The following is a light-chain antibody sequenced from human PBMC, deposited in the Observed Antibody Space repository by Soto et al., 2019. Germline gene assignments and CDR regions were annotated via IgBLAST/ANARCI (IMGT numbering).Light chain of an antibody. CDR1: QSVSSN. CDR3: QQYNNWYT. Sequence: EVVMTQSPVTLSVSPGERATLSCRASQSVSSNIAWYQHKPGQAPRLLIYGASTRATGIPARFSGSGSGTEFPLTISSLQSEDFALYYCQQYNNWYTFGQGTKLEIK. CDR2: GAS. V-gene: IGKV3-15*01. J-gene: IGKJ2*01.